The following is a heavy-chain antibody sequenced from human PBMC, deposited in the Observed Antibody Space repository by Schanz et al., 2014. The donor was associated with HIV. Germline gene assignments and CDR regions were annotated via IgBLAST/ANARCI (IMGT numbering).Heavy chain of an antibody. CDR2: IRPDSGDT. J-gene: IGHJ6*02. Sequence: QVQLVQSGAEVKRPGSSVRVSCKASGVTFNIIAINWVRQAPGQGLEWMGRIRPDSGDTYSAQKFDGRFTMTRDTSVSTYYMELSSLRSDDTAVYYCARDTNFGLDVWGQGTTVTVSS. CDR1: GVTFNIIA. V-gene: IGHV1-2*02. D-gene: IGHD2-8*01. CDR3: ARDTNFGLDV.